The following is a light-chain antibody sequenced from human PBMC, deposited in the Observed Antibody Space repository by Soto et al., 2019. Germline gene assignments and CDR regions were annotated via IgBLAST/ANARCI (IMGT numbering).Light chain of an antibody. CDR1: QSVSSSY. V-gene: IGKV3-20*01. J-gene: IGKJ2*01. CDR2: GAS. Sequence: EIVLTQSPGTLSLSPGERATLSCRASQSVSSSYLAWYQQKPGQAPRLLIYGASSRATGIPDRFSGSGSGTDFNLTISSVEPEDFAVYYCQPYGSSPQTFGQGTKLEIK. CDR3: QPYGSSPQT.